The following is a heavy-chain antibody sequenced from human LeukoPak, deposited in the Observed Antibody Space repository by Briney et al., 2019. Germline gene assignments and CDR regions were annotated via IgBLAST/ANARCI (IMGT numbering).Heavy chain of an antibody. CDR2: IWYDGSNK. CDR1: GFTFSSYG. CDR3: ARSNWFDP. V-gene: IGHV3-33*01. Sequence: PGGSLRLSCAASGFTFSSYGMHWVRQAPGKGLEWVAVIWYDGSNKYYADSVKGRFTISRDNSKNTLYLQMNSLRAEDTAVYYCARSNWFDPWAREPWSPSPQ. J-gene: IGHJ5*02.